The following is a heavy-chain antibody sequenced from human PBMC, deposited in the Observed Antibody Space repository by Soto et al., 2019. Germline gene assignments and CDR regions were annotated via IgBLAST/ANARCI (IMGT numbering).Heavy chain of an antibody. D-gene: IGHD4-17*01. J-gene: IGHJ4*02. CDR1: GGSISSSSYY. Sequence: SETLSLTCTVSGGSISSSSYYWGWIRQPPGKGLEWIGSIYYSGSTYYNPSLKSRVTISVDTSKNQFSLKLSSVTAADTAVYYCARSERRHYGGYYFDYWGQGTLVTVSS. CDR2: IYYSGST. CDR3: ARSERRHYGGYYFDY. V-gene: IGHV4-39*01.